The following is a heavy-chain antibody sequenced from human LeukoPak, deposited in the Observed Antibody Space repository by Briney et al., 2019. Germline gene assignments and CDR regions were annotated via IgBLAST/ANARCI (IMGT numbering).Heavy chain of an antibody. CDR3: AKEGYYYDSSGYRMDYFDY. D-gene: IGHD3-22*01. CDR2: IRYDGSNK. V-gene: IGHV3-30*02. Sequence: GGSLRLSCAASGFTFSSYGMHWVRQAPGKGLEWVAFIRYDGSNKYYADSVKGRFTISRDNSKNTLYLQMNSLRAEDTAVYYCAKEGYYYDSSGYRMDYFDYWGQGTLVTVSS. J-gene: IGHJ4*02. CDR1: GFTFSSYG.